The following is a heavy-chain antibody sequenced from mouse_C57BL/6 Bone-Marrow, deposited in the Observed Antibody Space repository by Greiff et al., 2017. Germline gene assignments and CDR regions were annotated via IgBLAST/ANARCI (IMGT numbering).Heavy chain of an antibody. CDR2: ISNGGGST. V-gene: IGHV5-12*01. D-gene: IGHD2-4*01. J-gene: IGHJ3*01. CDR3: ARHADGNDYGFAY. Sequence: EVQGVESGGGLVQPGGSLKLSCAASGFTFSDYYMYWVRQTPEKRLEWVAYISNGGGSTYYPDTVKGRFTISRDNAKNNLYLQMSRLKSEDTAMYYCARHADGNDYGFAYWGQGTLVTVSA. CDR1: GFTFSDYY.